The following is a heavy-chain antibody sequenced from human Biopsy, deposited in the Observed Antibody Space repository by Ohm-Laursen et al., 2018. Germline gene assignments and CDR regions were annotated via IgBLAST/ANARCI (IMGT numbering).Heavy chain of an antibody. Sequence: TLSLTCTVSGGSVSSNTNYWAWIRQPPGKGLEWIGSIFYSGIIYYNPSLKSRVSISVDTSKNQFSLNLNSVTAADTAVYYCARHPTGFWFDPWGQGTLVIVSS. CDR1: GGSVSSNTNY. V-gene: IGHV4-39*01. CDR3: ARHPTGFWFDP. CDR2: IFYSGII. J-gene: IGHJ5*02.